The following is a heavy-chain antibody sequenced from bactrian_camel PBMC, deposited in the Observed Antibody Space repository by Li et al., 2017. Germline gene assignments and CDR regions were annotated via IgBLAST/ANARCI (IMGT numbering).Heavy chain of an antibody. CDR3: AAETWFGYRY. D-gene: IGHD5*01. J-gene: IGHJ4*01. Sequence: VQLVESGGGLVQPGGSLRLSCASSLFSYPYKTWVRRAPGKGLEWVTSITTDASNSWYANSVKGRFTISRDNAKNTVYLQMNSLKSEDTALYYCAAETWFGYRYWGQGTQVTVS. CDR1: LFSYPY. CDR2: ITTDASNS. V-gene: IGHV3-2*01.